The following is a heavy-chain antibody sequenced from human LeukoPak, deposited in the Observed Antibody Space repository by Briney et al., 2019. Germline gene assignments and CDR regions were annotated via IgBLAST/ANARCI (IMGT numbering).Heavy chain of an antibody. CDR3: ARAMQQWLVQELSGWFDP. CDR2: IYYSGST. CDR1: GGSISSYY. D-gene: IGHD6-19*01. V-gene: IGHV4-59*01. Sequence: SETLSLTCTVSGGSISSYYWSWIRQPPGKGLEWIGYIYYSGSTNYNPSLKSRVTISVDTSKNQFSLKLSSVTAEDTAVYYCARAMQQWLVQELSGWFDPWGQGTLVTVSS. J-gene: IGHJ5*02.